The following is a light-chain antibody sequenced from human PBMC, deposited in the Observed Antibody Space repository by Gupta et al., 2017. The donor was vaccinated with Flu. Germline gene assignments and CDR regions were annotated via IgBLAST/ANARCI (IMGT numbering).Light chain of an antibody. CDR1: QSVSSN. J-gene: IGKJ5*01. CDR3: QQYNNWPPAT. CDR2: GAS. V-gene: IGKV3-15*01. Sequence: EIVMTQSPATLSVSPGERATPSCRASQSVSSNLAWYQQKPGQAPRLLIYGASTRATGIPARFSGSGSGTEFTLTISSLQSEDFAVYYCQQYNNWPPATFGQGTRLEIK.